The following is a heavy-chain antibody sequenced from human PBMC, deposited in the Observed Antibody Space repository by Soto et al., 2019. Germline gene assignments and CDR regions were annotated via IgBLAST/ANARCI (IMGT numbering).Heavy chain of an antibody. J-gene: IGHJ4*02. CDR1: GGTFSSFH. V-gene: IGHV1-69*02. D-gene: IGHD1-26*01. CDR2: IIPILGIE. Sequence: QVQLVQSGAEVRKPGSSVKVSCKASGGTFSSFHITWVRQAPGQGLEWMGRIIPILGIEDYAQRFQGGVTLTADKSTNTAYMELDSLRTDDTGMYYCAIGPISRGDDWGQGTLMTVSS. CDR3: AIGPISRGDD.